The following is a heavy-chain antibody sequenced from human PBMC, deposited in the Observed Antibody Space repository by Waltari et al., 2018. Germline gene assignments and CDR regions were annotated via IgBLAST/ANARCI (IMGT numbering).Heavy chain of an antibody. CDR2: IYHSGST. D-gene: IGHD3-22*01. Sequence: QVQLQESGPGLVKPSETLSLTCAVSGSSISSGYYWGWIRQPPGKGLEWIGSIYHSGSTYYNPSLKSRVTISVDTSKNQFSLKLSSVTAADTAVYYCAREYNHYYDSSGSDFDYWGQGTLVTVSS. CDR1: GSSISSGYY. CDR3: AREYNHYYDSSGSDFDY. V-gene: IGHV4-38-2*02. J-gene: IGHJ4*02.